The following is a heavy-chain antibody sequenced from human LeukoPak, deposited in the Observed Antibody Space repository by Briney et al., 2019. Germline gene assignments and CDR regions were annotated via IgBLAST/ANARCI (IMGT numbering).Heavy chain of an antibody. V-gene: IGHV4-39*07. CDR1: GGSISSSSYY. D-gene: IGHD3-22*01. Sequence: SETLSLTCSVSGGSISSSSYYWGWIRRPPGKGLEWIGRIYYSGSTYYNPSLKSRVTISVDTSKNQFSLKLSSVTAADTAVYYCASEVAIYYWLGSRFFDYWGQGTLVTVSS. J-gene: IGHJ4*02. CDR2: IYYSGST. CDR3: ASEVAIYYWLGSRFFDY.